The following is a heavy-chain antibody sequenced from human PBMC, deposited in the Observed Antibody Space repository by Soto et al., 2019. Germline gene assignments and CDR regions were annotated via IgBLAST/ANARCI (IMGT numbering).Heavy chain of an antibody. D-gene: IGHD6-19*01. V-gene: IGHV3-23*01. CDR3: AKIPRSGYSSASTAFAY. Sequence: GVSPSLSCAASGFTFSSDSMSWVRQAPGKGLEWVSAISGSGGSTYYADSVKGRFTLSRDHSKNTLYLQMNSLRAEDTAVYYCAKIPRSGYSSASTAFAYWGKGTLVPVSS. CDR1: GFTFSSDS. CDR2: ISGSGGST. J-gene: IGHJ4*02.